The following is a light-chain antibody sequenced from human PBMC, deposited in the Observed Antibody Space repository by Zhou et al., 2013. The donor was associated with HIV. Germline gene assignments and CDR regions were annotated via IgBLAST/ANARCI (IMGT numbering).Light chain of an antibody. CDR1: HDVKTH. V-gene: IGKV1-8*01. J-gene: IGKJ4*01. CDR3: HQYYTLPLT. Sequence: IQMTQSPVSVSASTGDRVTITCRASHDVKTHVAWYQQKPGKAPRLLISSASSLQPEVPSRFSGSGSGTNFTFFISCLQSEDFAIYFCHQYYTLPLTFGGGTMV. CDR2: SAS.